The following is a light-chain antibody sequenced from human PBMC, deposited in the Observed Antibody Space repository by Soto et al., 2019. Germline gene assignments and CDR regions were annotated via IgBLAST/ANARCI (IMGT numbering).Light chain of an antibody. CDR3: SSYTSSITLYV. CDR1: SGDVSGYNY. CDR2: DVT. Sequence: QSVLTQPASVSGSPGQSITISCTGTSGDVSGYNYVSWYQQHPGKAPKLLIYDVTNRPSGVSYRFSGSKSGNTASLTISGLQAEDEADYYCSSYTSSITLYVFGTGTKVTVL. J-gene: IGLJ1*01. V-gene: IGLV2-14*01.